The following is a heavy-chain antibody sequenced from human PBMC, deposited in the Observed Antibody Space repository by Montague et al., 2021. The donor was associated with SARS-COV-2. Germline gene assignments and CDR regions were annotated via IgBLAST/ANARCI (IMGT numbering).Heavy chain of an antibody. D-gene: IGHD2-8*01. CDR1: GFTVSSYE. CDR3: ASLMVLNY. J-gene: IGHJ4*02. CDR2: ISSSCSTI. Sequence: SLRLSCAASGFTVSSYEMSSVRQAPFKGLEWVSYISSSCSTIYYADSSQVRFTISRDNAKNSLYLQMNSLRAEDTAVYYCASLMVLNYWGQGTLVTVSS. V-gene: IGHV3-48*03.